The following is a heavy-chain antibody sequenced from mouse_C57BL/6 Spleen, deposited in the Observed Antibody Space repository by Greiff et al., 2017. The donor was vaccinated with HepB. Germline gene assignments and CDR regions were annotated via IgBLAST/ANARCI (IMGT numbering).Heavy chain of an antibody. J-gene: IGHJ4*01. CDR1: GYTFTSYW. D-gene: IGHD1-1*01. V-gene: IGHV1-50*01. Sequence: QVQLQQPGAELVKPGASVKLSCKASGYTFTSYWLQWVKQRPGQGLEWIGAIDPSDSYTNYNQKFKGKATLTVDTSSSTAYMQLSSLTSEASAVYYCARRWGSSYGGYAMDYWGQGTSVTVSS. CDR3: ARRWGSSYGGYAMDY. CDR2: IDPSDSYT.